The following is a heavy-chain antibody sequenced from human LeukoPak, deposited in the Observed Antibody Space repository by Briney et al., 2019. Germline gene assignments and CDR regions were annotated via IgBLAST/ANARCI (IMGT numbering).Heavy chain of an antibody. CDR3: ARDGFCSAGRCYGMDV. CDR2: IHSDGSSK. J-gene: IGHJ6*02. CDR1: GFTFSNYW. Sequence: GGCLRLSCAASGFTFSNYWMHWVREAPGKGLVWVSRIHSDGSSKDYADSVKGRFTISRDNAKHTLYLQMNSLRAGDTAVYYCARDGFCSAGRCYGMDVWGQGTTVTVSS. D-gene: IGHD2-15*01. V-gene: IGHV3-74*01.